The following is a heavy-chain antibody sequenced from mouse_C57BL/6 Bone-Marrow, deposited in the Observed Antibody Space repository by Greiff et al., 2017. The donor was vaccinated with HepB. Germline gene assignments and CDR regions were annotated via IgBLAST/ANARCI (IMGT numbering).Heavy chain of an antibody. V-gene: IGHV5-17*01. D-gene: IGHD1-1*01. CDR3: ARRAGSSPSYFDY. J-gene: IGHJ2*01. CDR1: GFTFSDYG. CDR2: ISSGSSTI. Sequence: EVKLVESGGGLVKPGGSLKLSCAASGFTFSDYGMHWVRQAPEKGLEWVAYISSGSSTIYSADTVKGRFTISRDNAKNTLFLQMTSLRSEATAMYYCARRAGSSPSYFDYWGQGTTLTVSS.